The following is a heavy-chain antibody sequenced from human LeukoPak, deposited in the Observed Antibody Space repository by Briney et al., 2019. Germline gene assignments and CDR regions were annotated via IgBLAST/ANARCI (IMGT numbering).Heavy chain of an antibody. CDR2: IYTSGST. D-gene: IGHD3-10*01. CDR1: GGSISSYY. V-gene: IGHV4-4*07. Sequence: SETLSLTCTVSGGSISSYYWSWIRQPAGKGLEWIGRIYTSGSTNYNPSLKSRVTMSVDISKNQFSLRLSSVIAADTAVYYCARDWELRGGYFDYWGQGILVTVSS. CDR3: ARDWELRGGYFDY. J-gene: IGHJ4*02.